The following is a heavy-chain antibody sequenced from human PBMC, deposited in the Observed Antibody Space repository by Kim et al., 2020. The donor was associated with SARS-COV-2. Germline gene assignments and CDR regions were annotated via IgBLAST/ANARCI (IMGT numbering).Heavy chain of an antibody. J-gene: IGHJ4*02. CDR3: ARRETADTFDY. V-gene: IGHV4-59*13. CDR2: IHYSGST. Sequence: SETLSLTCTVSGGPISSYYWSWIRQPPGKGLEWIGYIHYSGSTNYNPSLKSRVTIAVDTSKKQFCLKLSSVTAADTAVYYCARRETADTFDYWGQGTLVTVSS. D-gene: IGHD1-26*01. CDR1: GGPISSYY.